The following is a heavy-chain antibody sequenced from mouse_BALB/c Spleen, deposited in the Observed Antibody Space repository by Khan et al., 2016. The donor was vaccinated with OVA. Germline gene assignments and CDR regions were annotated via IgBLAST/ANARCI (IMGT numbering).Heavy chain of an antibody. CDR1: GFSLISYA. Sequence: QVQLKESGPGLVAPSQSLSITCTVSGFSLISYAVHWVRQPPGKGLEWLGVIWAGGSTNYNSALMSRLSISKDNSKSQVFLKMNSLQIDDTAMYFCARNFDYSLEYFDVWGAGTTVTVSS. CDR2: IWAGGST. D-gene: IGHD2-4*01. V-gene: IGHV2-9*02. J-gene: IGHJ1*01. CDR3: ARNFDYSLEYFDV.